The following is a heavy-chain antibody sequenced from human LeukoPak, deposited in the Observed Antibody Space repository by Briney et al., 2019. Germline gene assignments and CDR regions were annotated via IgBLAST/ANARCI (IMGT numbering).Heavy chain of an antibody. J-gene: IGHJ4*02. CDR2: VDPEDGET. Sequence: ASVKVSCKVSGYTFTDYYMHWVQQAPGKGLEWRGLVDPEDGETIYAEKFQGRVTITADTSTDTAYMELSSLRSEDTAVYYCATAKQWLVPVFDYWGQGTLVTVSS. D-gene: IGHD6-19*01. CDR3: ATAKQWLVPVFDY. V-gene: IGHV1-69-2*01. CDR1: GYTFTDYY.